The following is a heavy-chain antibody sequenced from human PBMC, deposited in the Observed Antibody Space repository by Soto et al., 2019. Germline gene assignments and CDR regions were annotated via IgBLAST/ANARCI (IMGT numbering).Heavy chain of an antibody. CDR3: ARLRGVAVPAASPDGFDI. CDR1: GYTFIKYG. CDR2: ISPFSGRT. J-gene: IGHJ3*02. V-gene: IGHV1-18*01. D-gene: IGHD2-2*01. Sequence: QVQLVQSGPEMKKPGASVKVSCKASGYTFIKYGINWVRQAPGQGLEWMGWISPFSGRTDYARNFRDRVAMTTDPSTSTVYMELTILRSGDTAMYYCARLRGVAVPAASPDGFDIWGQGTMVTVSS.